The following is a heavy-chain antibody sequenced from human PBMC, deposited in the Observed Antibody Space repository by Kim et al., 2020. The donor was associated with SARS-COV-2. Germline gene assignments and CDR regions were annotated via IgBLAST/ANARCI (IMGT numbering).Heavy chain of an antibody. CDR2: IDPSDSYT. J-gene: IGHJ6*02. CDR3: ARHGAEGHYYYYGMDV. V-gene: IGHV5-10-1*01. Sequence: GESLKISRKGSGYSFTSYWISWVRQMPGKGLEWMGRIDPSDSYTNYSPSFQGHVTISADKSISTAYLQWSSLEASDTAMYYCARHGAEGHYYYYGMDVWGQGTTVTVSS. D-gene: IGHD3-10*01. CDR1: GYSFTSYW.